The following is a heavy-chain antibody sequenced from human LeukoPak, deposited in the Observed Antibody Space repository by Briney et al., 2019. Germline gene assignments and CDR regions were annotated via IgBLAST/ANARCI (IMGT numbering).Heavy chain of an antibody. V-gene: IGHV3-30*02. CDR1: GFTLSIYG. J-gene: IGHJ4*02. CDR3: AKDVNVGGDYFDY. Sequence: GSLRLSCATSGFTLSIYGMHWVRQAAGKGLEWVAFIRYDGSIKYYVDSVKGRFTVSRDNSKNTLYLQMNSLRAEDTAVYYCAKDVNVGGDYFDYWGQGTLVTVSS. CDR2: IRYDGSIK. D-gene: IGHD3-10*01.